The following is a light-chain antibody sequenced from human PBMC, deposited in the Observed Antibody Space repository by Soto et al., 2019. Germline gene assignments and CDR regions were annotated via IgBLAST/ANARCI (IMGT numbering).Light chain of an antibody. V-gene: IGLV2-23*02. J-gene: IGLJ1*01. CDR2: DVV. CDR3: CSYAGSSVYV. CDR1: VIDVVAFSL. Sequence: QSVLTQVASVSGSPGHSITISCTGTVIDVVAFSLVSWYQQHPVKAPRLMIYDVVKRPSCVSNLFSCSNSGNTASLTISGXQAEDEDDYHCCSYAGSSVYVFGTGTKVTVL.